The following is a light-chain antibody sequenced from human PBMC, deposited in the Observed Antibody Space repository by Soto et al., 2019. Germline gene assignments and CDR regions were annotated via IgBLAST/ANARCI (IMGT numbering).Light chain of an antibody. CDR2: AAS. Sequence: DIQMTQSPAALSASVGDRVTIAGRGSQNIDTYLNWYQMNPGTAPKLLIDAASILQNGVPSRFSGSGSGTDFTLTISSLLPEDLATYNCQQSTGIPYTFGQGTKLEIK. J-gene: IGKJ2*01. CDR3: QQSTGIPYT. V-gene: IGKV1-39*01. CDR1: QNIDTY.